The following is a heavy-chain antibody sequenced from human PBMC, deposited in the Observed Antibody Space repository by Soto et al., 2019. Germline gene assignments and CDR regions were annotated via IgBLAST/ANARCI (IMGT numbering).Heavy chain of an antibody. V-gene: IGHV1-18*01. CDR3: ARDVYDISVYYSFHDYYGMDV. D-gene: IGHD3-22*01. J-gene: IGHJ6*02. CDR2: ISAYNGNT. Sequence: GASVKVSCKASGYTFTSYGISWVRQAPGQGLEWMGWISAYNGNTNYAQKLQGRVTMTTDTSTSTAYMELRSLRSDDTAVYYCARDVYDISVYYSFHDYYGMDVWGQGITVTVSS. CDR1: GYTFTSYG.